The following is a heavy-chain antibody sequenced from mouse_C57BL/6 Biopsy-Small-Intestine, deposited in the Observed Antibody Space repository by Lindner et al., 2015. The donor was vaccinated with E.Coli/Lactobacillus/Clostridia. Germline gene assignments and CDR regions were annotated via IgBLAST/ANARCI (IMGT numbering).Heavy chain of an antibody. CDR1: GYAFTNYL. D-gene: IGHD1-1*01. V-gene: IGHV1-54*01. CDR3: ARGGDGSSPFDY. CDR2: INPGSGGT. J-gene: IGHJ2*01. Sequence: VQLQESGAELLRPGTSVKVSCKASGYAFTNYLLEWVKQRPGQGLEWIGVINPGSGGTNYNEKFKGKATLTADKSSSTAYMQLSSLTSEDSAVYFCARGGDGSSPFDYWGQGTTLTVSS.